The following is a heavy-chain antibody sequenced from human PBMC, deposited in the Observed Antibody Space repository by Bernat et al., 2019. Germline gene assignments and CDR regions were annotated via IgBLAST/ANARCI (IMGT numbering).Heavy chain of an antibody. V-gene: IGHV3-23*01. J-gene: IGHJ3*02. Sequence: EVQLLESGGGLVQPGGSLRLSCEASGFTFSDYAMSWVRQAPGKGLEWGAAISGSDGSTYYADSVKGRFTISRDNSKNTLYLQMNSLRAEDTAVYYCAKDVSAVAGDAFDIWGQGTMVTVSS. D-gene: IGHD6-19*01. CDR3: AKDVSAVAGDAFDI. CDR2: ISGSDGST. CDR1: GFTFSDYA.